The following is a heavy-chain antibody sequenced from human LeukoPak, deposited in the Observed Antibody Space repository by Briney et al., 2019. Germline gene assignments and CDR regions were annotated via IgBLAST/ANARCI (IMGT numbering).Heavy chain of an antibody. CDR3: ARDYYGSGSYPLVDY. J-gene: IGHJ4*02. CDR2: ISYDGSNK. V-gene: IGHV3-30-3*01. D-gene: IGHD3-10*01. Sequence: GGSLRLSCAASGFTFSSYAMHWVRQAPGKGLEWVAVISYDGSNKYYADSVKGRFTISRDNSKNTLYLQMNSLRAEDTAVYYCARDYYGSGSYPLVDYWGQGTLVTVSS. CDR1: GFTFSSYA.